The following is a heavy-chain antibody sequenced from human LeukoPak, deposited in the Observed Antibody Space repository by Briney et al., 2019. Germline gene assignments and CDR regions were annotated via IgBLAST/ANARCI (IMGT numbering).Heavy chain of an antibody. D-gene: IGHD3-22*01. CDR2: IYYSGTT. J-gene: IGHJ4*02. V-gene: IGHV4-39*01. CDR1: GVSISSSTSY. Sequence: SESLSLTCTVSGVSISSSTSYWGWLRQPPGKGLEWIGSIYYSGTTYYNASLKSQVSMSIDTSKNQFSLRLTSVTAADTAVYSCARVDYDSSGYYSAVDSWGQGTLVTVSS. CDR3: ARVDYDSSGYYSAVDS.